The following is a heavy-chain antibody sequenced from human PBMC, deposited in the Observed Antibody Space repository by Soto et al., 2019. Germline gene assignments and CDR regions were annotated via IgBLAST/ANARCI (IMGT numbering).Heavy chain of an antibody. D-gene: IGHD5-18*01. CDR1: GFTFSTYG. CDR3: ARSPAGYSYGYGADS. CDR2: IWYDGSNK. V-gene: IGHV3-33*01. J-gene: IGHJ4*02. Sequence: QVQLVESGGGVGQPGRSLRLSCAASGFTFSTYGMDWVRQAPGKGLEWVAVIWYDGSNKYYTDSVKARFTISRDNSKNRLYLKMNSLRAEDTAVYYCARSPAGYSYGYGADSWGQGTLVTVSS.